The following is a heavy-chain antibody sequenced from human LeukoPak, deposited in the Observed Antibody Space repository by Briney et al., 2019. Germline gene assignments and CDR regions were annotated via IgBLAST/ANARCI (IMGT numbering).Heavy chain of an antibody. CDR3: ARDVPYYDSSGYYQPTHFDY. CDR1: GYTFTIYY. J-gene: IGHJ4*02. Sequence: ASAKVSCTASGYTFTIYYMHWVRPAPGQGLEWMGIINPSGGSTSYAQKFQGRVTMTRDTSTSTVYMELSSLRSEDTAVYYCARDVPYYDSSGYYQPTHFDYWGQGTLVTVSS. V-gene: IGHV1-46*01. D-gene: IGHD3-22*01. CDR2: INPSGGST.